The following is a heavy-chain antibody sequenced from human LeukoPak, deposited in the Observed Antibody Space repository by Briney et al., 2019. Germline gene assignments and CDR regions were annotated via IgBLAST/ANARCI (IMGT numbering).Heavy chain of an antibody. CDR1: GYSFTSYW. Sequence: NLGESLKISCKGSGYSFTSYWIGWVRQMPGKGRGWMGIIYPGDSDTRYSPSFQGQVTIPADKTISTAYLQWSSLKASDTAMYYCARYSGSYLITYYYYYYMDVWGKGTTVTVSS. CDR3: ARYSGSYLITYYYYYYMDV. CDR2: IYPGDSDT. J-gene: IGHJ6*03. D-gene: IGHD1-26*01. V-gene: IGHV5-51*01.